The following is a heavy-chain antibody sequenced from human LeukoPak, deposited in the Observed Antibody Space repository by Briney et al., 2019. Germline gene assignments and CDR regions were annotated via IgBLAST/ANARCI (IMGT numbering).Heavy chain of an antibody. CDR1: GFTFSSYE. CDR2: IGSSGSTI. CDR3: ARELAAAYFDY. D-gene: IGHD2-15*01. J-gene: IGHJ4*02. V-gene: IGHV3-48*03. Sequence: GGSLRLSCAASGFTFSSYEMNWVRQAPGKGLEWVSYIGSSGSTIYYADSVKGRFTISRDNAKNSLYLQMNSLRAEDTAVYYCARELAAAYFDYWGQGTLVTVSS.